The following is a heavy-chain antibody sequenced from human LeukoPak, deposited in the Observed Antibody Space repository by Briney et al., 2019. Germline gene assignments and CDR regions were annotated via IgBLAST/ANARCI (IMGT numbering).Heavy chain of an antibody. J-gene: IGHJ4*02. V-gene: IGHV1-18*01. CDR1: GYTFTSYG. D-gene: IGHD6-6*01. CDR3: ARDLNVRRIAARPGIGY. CDR2: ISAYNGNT. Sequence: GASVTVSCKASGYTFTSYGISWVRQAPGQGLEWMGWISAYNGNTNYAQKLQGRVTMTTDTSTSTAYMELRSLRSDDTAVYYCARDLNVRRIAARPGIGYWGQGTLVTVSS.